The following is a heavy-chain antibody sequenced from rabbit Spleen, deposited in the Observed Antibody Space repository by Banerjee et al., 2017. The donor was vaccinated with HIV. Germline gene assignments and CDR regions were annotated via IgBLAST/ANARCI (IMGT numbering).Heavy chain of an antibody. CDR3: ARDTGSSFSSYGMDL. J-gene: IGHJ6*01. CDR1: GVSFSGDSY. V-gene: IGHV1S40*01. CDR2: IAGSSSGFT. D-gene: IGHD8-1*01. Sequence: QSLEESGGDLVKPGASLTLTCIASGVSFSGDSYICWVRQAPGKGLEWISCIAGSSSGFTYSATWAKGRFTISKTSTTVTLQMTSLTVADTATYFCARDTGSSFSSYGMDLWGPGTLVTVS.